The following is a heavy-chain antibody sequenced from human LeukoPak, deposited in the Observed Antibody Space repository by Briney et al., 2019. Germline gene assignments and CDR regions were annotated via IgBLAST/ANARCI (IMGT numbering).Heavy chain of an antibody. D-gene: IGHD3-10*01. CDR3: ARDQATMIRNGFDV. CDR1: GFTVSSNY. J-gene: IGHJ6*02. CDR2: IYGGGKT. Sequence: GGSLRLSCAASGFTVSSNYMNWVRQAPGEGLEWVSVIYGGGKTYYADSVKGRFTLSRDNSKNMLFLQMNSLRVEDTAVYYCARDQATMIRNGFDVWGQGTTVTVSS. V-gene: IGHV3-53*01.